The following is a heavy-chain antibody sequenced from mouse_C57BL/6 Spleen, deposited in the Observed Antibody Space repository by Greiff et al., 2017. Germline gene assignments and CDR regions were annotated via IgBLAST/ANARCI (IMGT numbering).Heavy chain of an antibody. CDR2: ITPNNGGP. V-gene: IGHV1-18*01. Sequence: VQLQQSGPELVKPGASVKIPCKASGYTFTDYNMDWVKQSHGKSLEWIGDITPNNGGPIYNPKFKGKATLPVDKSSSTAYMELRSLTSEDTAVYYCARGVNSNYYAMDYWGQGTSVTVSS. D-gene: IGHD2-2*01. CDR3: ARGVNSNYYAMDY. CDR1: GYTFTDYN. J-gene: IGHJ4*01.